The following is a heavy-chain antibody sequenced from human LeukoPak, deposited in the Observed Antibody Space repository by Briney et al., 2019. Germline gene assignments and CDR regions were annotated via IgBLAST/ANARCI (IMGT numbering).Heavy chain of an antibody. V-gene: IGHV1-69*05. CDR3: ARGYYYDSSGYYDYYYYMDV. CDR2: IIPIFGTA. CDR1: GGTFSGYA. D-gene: IGHD3-22*01. Sequence: GASVKVSCKASGGTFSGYAISWVRQAPGQGLEWMGGIIPIFGTANYAQKFQGRVTITTDESTSTAYMELSSLRSEDTAVYYCARGYYYDSSGYYDYYYYMDVWGKGTTVTVSS. J-gene: IGHJ6*03.